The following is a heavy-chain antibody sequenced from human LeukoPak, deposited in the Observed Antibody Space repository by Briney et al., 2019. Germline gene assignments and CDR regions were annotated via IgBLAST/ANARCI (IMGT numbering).Heavy chain of an antibody. CDR3: ARTSTLTTAFDI. D-gene: IGHD4-11*01. J-gene: IGHJ5*02. Sequence: SETLSLTCSASGGFISSGYYYWSWLRQPAGKGLEWIGRIYTGGSTNYNPSLKSRVTISMDTSKNQFSLKLTSVTAADTAVYYCARTSTLTTAFDIWGQGTLVTVSS. CDR1: GGFISSGYYY. V-gene: IGHV4-61*02. CDR2: IYTGGST.